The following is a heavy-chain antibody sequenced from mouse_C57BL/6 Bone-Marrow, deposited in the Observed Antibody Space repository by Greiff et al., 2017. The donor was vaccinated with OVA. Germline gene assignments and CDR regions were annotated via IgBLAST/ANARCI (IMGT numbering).Heavy chain of an antibody. D-gene: IGHD3-2*02. J-gene: IGHJ4*01. CDR1: GYTFTNYW. V-gene: IGHV1-63*01. Sequence: VNVVESGAELVRPGTSVKMSCKASGYTFTNYWIGWAKQRPGHGLEWIGDIYPGGGYTNYNEKFKGKATLTADKSSSTAYMQFSSLTSEDSAIYYCARSKVDSSGYVYYYAMDYWGQGTSVTVSS. CDR3: ARSKVDSSGYVYYYAMDY. CDR2: IYPGGGYT.